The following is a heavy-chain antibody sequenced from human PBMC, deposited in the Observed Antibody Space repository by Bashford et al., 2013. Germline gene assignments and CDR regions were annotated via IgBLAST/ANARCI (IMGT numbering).Heavy chain of an antibody. CDR1: GYSFSNSW. CDR2: IYPGDSDT. J-gene: IGHJ4*02. CDR3: ARTALAGKGSDF. V-gene: IGHV5-51*01. D-gene: IGHD6-19*01. Sequence: GESLKISCKGSGYSFSNSWIAWVRQVPGKGLECVGIIYPGDSDTRYSPSFQGQVTISADKSTSSAYLRWSSLKASDTALYYCARTALAGKGSDFWGQGTLVTVSS.